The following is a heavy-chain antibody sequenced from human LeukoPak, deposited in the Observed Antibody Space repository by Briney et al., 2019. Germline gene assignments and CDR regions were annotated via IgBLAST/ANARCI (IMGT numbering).Heavy chain of an antibody. CDR2: IYHSGTT. CDR3: ARIVVLTALPAYFDS. Sequence: AETLSLTCTVSNYTISSGCFWGWIRQPPGEGLEWIGSIYHSGTTYYKPSLKTRVTISVDTSKNPLSLRLNSVTAADTAVYYCARIVVLTALPAYFDSWGQGTLVTVSS. V-gene: IGHV4-38-2*02. J-gene: IGHJ4*02. CDR1: NYTISSGCF. D-gene: IGHD2-21*02.